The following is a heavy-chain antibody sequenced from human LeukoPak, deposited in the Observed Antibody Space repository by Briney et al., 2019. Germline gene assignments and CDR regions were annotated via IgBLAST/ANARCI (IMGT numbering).Heavy chain of an antibody. Sequence: SETLSLTCAVYGGSFSGSNWSWIGQPPGKGLGWIGEINHSGSTNYNPSLKSRVTISVDTSKNQFSLKLSSVTAADTAVYYCARALGAVAGTDFDYWGQGTLVTVSS. CDR3: ARALGAVAGTDFDY. D-gene: IGHD6-19*01. J-gene: IGHJ4*02. CDR2: INHSGST. V-gene: IGHV4-34*01. CDR1: GGSFSGSN.